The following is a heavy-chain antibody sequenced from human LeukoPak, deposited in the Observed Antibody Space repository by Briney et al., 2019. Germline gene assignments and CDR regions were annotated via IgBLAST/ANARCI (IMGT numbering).Heavy chain of an antibody. CDR1: GFTFSSYG. Sequence: GGSLRLSCAASGFTFSSYGMHWVRQAPGKGLEWVAVISYDGSNKYYADSVKGRFTISRDNSKNTLYLQMNSLRAEDTAVYYCARAIRYYDILTGLDYWGQGTLVTVSS. CDR3: ARAIRYYDILTGLDY. CDR2: ISYDGSNK. J-gene: IGHJ4*02. D-gene: IGHD3-9*01. V-gene: IGHV3-30*03.